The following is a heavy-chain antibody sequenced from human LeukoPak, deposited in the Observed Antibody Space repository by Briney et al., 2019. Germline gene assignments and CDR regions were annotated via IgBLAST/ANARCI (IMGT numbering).Heavy chain of an antibody. J-gene: IGHJ4*02. V-gene: IGHV1-3*01. CDR1: GYSFNDYA. D-gene: IGHD6-13*01. Sequence: ASVKVSCKASGYSFNDYAMQWVRQAPGQRLEWMGWINCGNGKTKYSEKFQGRVTITRDQSATTAYMDLRSLRSEDTAVYYCARSIWYNRQYYFDSWGQGTLVTVSS. CDR3: ARSIWYNRQYYFDS. CDR2: INCGNGKT.